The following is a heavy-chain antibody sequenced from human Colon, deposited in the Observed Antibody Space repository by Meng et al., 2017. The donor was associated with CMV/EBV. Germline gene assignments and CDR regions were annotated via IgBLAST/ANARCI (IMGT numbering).Heavy chain of an antibody. CDR2: INGVGDTT. J-gene: IGHJ4*02. D-gene: IGHD2-2*01. CDR3: AKDRAYCGSISCSPNYFDD. V-gene: IGHV3-23*01. CDR1: GLTFSRNS. Sequence: GESLKISCAASGLTFSRNSMSWVRQAPGKGLEWVAGINGVGDTTYYADSVKGRFTISRDNSRNTLYLHMIDLRAEDTAMYYCAKDRAYCGSISCSPNYFDDWGQGNLVTVSS.